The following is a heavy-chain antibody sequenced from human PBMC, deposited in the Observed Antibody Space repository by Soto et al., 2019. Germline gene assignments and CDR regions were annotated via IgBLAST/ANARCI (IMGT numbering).Heavy chain of an antibody. J-gene: IGHJ4*02. V-gene: IGHV3-23*01. CDR1: GFTFSSYA. CDR3: ANWKYYYDSSGYISRSSEIDY. CDR2: ISGSGGST. D-gene: IGHD3-22*01. Sequence: EVQLLESGGGLVQPGGSLRLSCAASGFTFSSYAMSWVRQAPGKGLEWVSAISGSGGSTYYADSVKGRFTISRDNSKNTLYLQMNSLRAEDTAVYYCANWKYYYDSSGYISRSSEIDYWGQGTLVTVSS.